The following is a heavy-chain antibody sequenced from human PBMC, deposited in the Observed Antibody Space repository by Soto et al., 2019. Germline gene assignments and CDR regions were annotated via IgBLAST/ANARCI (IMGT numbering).Heavy chain of an antibody. CDR2: IYYAGTS. CDR3: ARLGAYYQSLDP. J-gene: IGHJ5*02. CDR1: GGSISPYY. Sequence: QVQLQESGPGLVQPSETLSLTCTVSGGSISPYYWTWLRQPPGKGLEWVGYIYYAGTSSYKPSLRSRVNISLETSKRQISLRLTSVTAADTAVDYCARLGAYYQSLDPWGPGTLVTVSS. V-gene: IGHV4-59*08. D-gene: IGHD2-21*01.